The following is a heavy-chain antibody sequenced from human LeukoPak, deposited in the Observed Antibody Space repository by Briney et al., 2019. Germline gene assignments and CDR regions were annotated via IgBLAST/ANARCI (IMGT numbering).Heavy chain of an antibody. Sequence: PSETLSLTCTVSGASTASHYWTWLRQPPGKELEWIAYMFDTVSTKSNPSPKSRLTLSVDTSKKQLSLRLSSVTAADTAVYYCATIKRGSTYGYFDFWGQGIKVTVSS. CDR3: ATIKRGSTYGYFDF. CDR2: MFDTVST. D-gene: IGHD5-18*01. J-gene: IGHJ4*02. V-gene: IGHV4-59*11. CDR1: GASTASHY.